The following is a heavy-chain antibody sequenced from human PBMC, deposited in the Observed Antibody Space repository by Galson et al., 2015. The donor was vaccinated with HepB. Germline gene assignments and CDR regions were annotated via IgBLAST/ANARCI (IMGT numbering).Heavy chain of an antibody. Sequence: SLRLSCAASGFTFSTYSMNWVRRAPGKGLEWVSSLSGDSTYIYHADSVKSRFTISRDNAKKSLYLQMNRLRADDTAVYYCTRGGVFQKEDDYWGQGTLVTVSS. CDR2: LSGDSTYI. CDR1: GFTFSTYS. D-gene: IGHD3-16*01. V-gene: IGHV3-21*01. J-gene: IGHJ4*02. CDR3: TRGGVFQKEDDY.